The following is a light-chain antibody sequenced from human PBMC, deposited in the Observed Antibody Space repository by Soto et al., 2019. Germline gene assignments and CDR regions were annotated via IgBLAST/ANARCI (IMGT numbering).Light chain of an antibody. CDR1: SGDFVVYNY. CDR3: STHTTSGALQV. V-gene: IGLV2-14*01. J-gene: IGLJ1*01. Sequence: QSALTQPASVSGSPEHSITFSGTGTSGDFVVYNYVSWYHQLPGKAPKLMIYGVSNRPSGVSNRFSGSKSGNTASLTISGLQADDEADYYCSTHTTSGALQVFGTGTKLTVL. CDR2: GVS.